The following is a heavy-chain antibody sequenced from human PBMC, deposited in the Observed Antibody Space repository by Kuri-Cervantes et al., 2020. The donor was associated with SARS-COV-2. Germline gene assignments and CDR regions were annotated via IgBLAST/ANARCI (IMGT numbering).Heavy chain of an antibody. J-gene: IGHJ2*01. CDR2: IYYSGNT. Sequence: SETLSLTCTVSAGYVSSGGYYWSWIRQRPGKGLEWIGYIYYSGNTYYNPSLKSRVSISIDTSKNQISLQLSSVTAADTAVYYCARDPHYYDTNGQDYPWYFDLWGRGTLVTVSS. V-gene: IGHV4-31*03. D-gene: IGHD3-22*01. CDR1: AGYVSSGGYY. CDR3: ARDPHYYDTNGQDYPWYFDL.